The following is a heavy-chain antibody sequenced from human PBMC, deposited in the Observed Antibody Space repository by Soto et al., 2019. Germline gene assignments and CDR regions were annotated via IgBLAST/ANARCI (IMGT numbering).Heavy chain of an antibody. Sequence: EVQLLESGGGLVQPGGSLRLSCAASGFTFSSYAMSWVRQAPGKGLEWVSAISGSGGSTYYADSVKGRFTISRDNSKNTLYLQMNSLRAEDTAVYYCARDPNSGSLTRPYYYYYYGMDVWGQGTTVTVSS. V-gene: IGHV3-23*01. CDR3: ARDPNSGSLTRPYYYYYYGMDV. CDR2: ISGSGGST. CDR1: GFTFSSYA. J-gene: IGHJ6*02. D-gene: IGHD1-26*01.